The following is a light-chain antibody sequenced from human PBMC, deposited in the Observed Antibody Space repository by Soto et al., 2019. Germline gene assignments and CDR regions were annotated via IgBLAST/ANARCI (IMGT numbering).Light chain of an antibody. CDR3: QQYNSYSRP. Sequence: DIQMTQSPSTLSASVGDRVTITCRASQSISSWLAWYQQKPGKAPKLLIYKASSLESGVPSSFSGSGSGTEFTLTISSLQPDDFATYYCQQYNSYSRPFGQGTKVEIK. V-gene: IGKV1-5*03. CDR2: KAS. J-gene: IGKJ1*01. CDR1: QSISSW.